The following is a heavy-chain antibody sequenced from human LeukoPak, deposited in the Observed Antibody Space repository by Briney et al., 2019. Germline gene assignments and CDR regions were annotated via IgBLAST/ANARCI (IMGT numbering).Heavy chain of an antibody. CDR3: ARGPPVVVAARPYYMDV. V-gene: IGHV4-38-2*02. J-gene: IGHJ6*03. CDR1: GYSISSGYY. Sequence: SETLSLTCTVSGYSISSGYYWGWIRQPPGKGLEWIGSIYHSGSTYYNPSLKSRVTISVDTSKNQFSLKLSSVTAADTAVYYCARGPPVVVAARPYYMDVWGKGTTVTVSS. CDR2: IYHSGST. D-gene: IGHD2-15*01.